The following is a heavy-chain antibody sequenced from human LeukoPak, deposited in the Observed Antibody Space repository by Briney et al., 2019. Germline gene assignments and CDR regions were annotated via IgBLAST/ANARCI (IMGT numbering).Heavy chain of an antibody. CDR2: ISSSSSYI. CDR3: ARAHGDYVFAHDAFDI. J-gene: IGHJ3*02. V-gene: IGHV3-21*01. CDR1: GFTFSSYS. D-gene: IGHD4-17*01. Sequence: PGGSLRLSCAASGFTFSSYSMNWVRQAPGKGLEWVSSISSSSSYIYYADSVKGRFTISRDNAKNSLYLQMNSLRAEDTAVYYCARAHGDYVFAHDAFDIWGQGTMVTVSS.